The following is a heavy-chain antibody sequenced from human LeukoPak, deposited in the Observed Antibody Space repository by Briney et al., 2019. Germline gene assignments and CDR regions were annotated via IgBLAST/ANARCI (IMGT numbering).Heavy chain of an antibody. CDR1: GGSISSYY. CDR3: ARDRDGDMDV. Sequence: SETLSLTCTVSGGSISSYYWSWIRQPPGKGLEWIGYIYYSGSTNYNPSLKSRVTISVDTSKNQFSLKLSSVAAADTAVYYCARDRDGDMDVWGKGTTVTVSS. CDR2: IYYSGST. J-gene: IGHJ6*03. D-gene: IGHD5-24*01. V-gene: IGHV4-59*01.